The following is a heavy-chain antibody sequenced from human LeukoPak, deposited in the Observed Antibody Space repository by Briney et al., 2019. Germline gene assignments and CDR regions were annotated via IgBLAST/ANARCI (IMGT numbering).Heavy chain of an antibody. V-gene: IGHV3-30*03. D-gene: IGHD3-22*01. Sequence: GGSLRLSCAASGFAFSTYVMHWARQAPGEGLEWVAVIRQDGDGKFYGNSVKGRFTISRDNSKNTLYLEMDSLRVEDTAQYFCAREDYTSGHAGALGFDPWGQGTLVTVSA. CDR1: GFAFSTYV. CDR2: IRQDGDGK. J-gene: IGHJ5*02. CDR3: AREDYTSGHAGALGFDP.